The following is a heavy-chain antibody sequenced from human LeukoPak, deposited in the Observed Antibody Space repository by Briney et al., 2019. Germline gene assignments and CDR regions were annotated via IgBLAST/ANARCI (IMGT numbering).Heavy chain of an antibody. D-gene: IGHD6-19*01. Sequence: SETLSLTCTVSGGSISSSSYYWGWIRQPPGKGLEWIGSIYYSGSTYYNPSLKSRVTISVDTSKNQFSLKLSSVTAADTAVYYCARIEQWLVRAFDYWGQGTLVTVSS. CDR3: ARIEQWLVRAFDY. CDR2: IYYSGST. J-gene: IGHJ4*02. V-gene: IGHV4-39*01. CDR1: GGSISSSSYY.